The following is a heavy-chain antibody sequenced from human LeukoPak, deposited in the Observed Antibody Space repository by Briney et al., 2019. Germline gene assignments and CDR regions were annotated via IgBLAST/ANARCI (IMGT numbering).Heavy chain of an antibody. Sequence: SETLSLTCTVSGGSISSSSYYWGWIRQPPGKGLEWIGSIYYSGSTYYNPSLKSRVTISVDTSKNQFSLKLSSVTAADTAVYYCARVGIAAAGLSDYWGQGTLVTVSS. J-gene: IGHJ4*02. CDR1: GGSISSSSYY. D-gene: IGHD6-13*01. CDR2: IYYSGST. CDR3: ARVGIAAAGLSDY. V-gene: IGHV4-39*07.